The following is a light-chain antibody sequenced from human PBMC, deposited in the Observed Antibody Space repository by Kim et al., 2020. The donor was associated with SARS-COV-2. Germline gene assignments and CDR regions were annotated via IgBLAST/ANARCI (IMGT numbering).Light chain of an antibody. V-gene: IGLV3-9*01. Sequence: SYELTQPLSVSVALGQTARITCGGDNMGSKNAYWYQQKPGQSPVLVIYKDSNRPSGIPERFSGSNSGNTATLTISRAQAGDEADYYCQAWDSSTKVFGRG. J-gene: IGLJ2*01. CDR3: QAWDSSTKV. CDR2: KDS. CDR1: NMGSKN.